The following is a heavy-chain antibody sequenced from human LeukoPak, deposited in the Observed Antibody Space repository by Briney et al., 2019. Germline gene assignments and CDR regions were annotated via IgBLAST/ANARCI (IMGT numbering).Heavy chain of an antibody. CDR2: IYYSGST. CDR3: ARGIIVGAIGAFDI. J-gene: IGHJ3*02. D-gene: IGHD1-26*01. CDR1: GGSISGYY. V-gene: IGHV4-59*01. Sequence: SETLSLTCTVSGGSISGYYWSWIRQPPGKGLEWVGFIYYSGSTNYNPSLKSRVTISVDTSKNQFSLKLSSVTAADTAVYYCARGIIVGAIGAFDIWGQGTMVTVSS.